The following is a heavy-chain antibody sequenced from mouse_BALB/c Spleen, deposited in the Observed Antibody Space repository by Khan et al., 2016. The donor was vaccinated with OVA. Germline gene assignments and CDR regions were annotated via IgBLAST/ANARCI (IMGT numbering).Heavy chain of an antibody. CDR3: ARSNYYGSGLYALDY. J-gene: IGHJ4*01. CDR1: DYPFTSYW. Sequence: DLVKPGASVQLSCQASDYPFTSYWIYWIKKGPGTGLEWVGRIAPCSGSTSLGEMFQAQTILTVDTSSRTAYIQLISLSSEDSAVYFCARSNYYGSGLYALDYWGQGTSVTVSS. CDR2: IAPCSGST. D-gene: IGHD1-1*01. V-gene: IGHV1S41*01.